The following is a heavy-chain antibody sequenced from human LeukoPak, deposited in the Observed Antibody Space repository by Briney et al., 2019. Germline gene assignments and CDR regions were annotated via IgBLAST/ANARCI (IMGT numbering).Heavy chain of an antibody. J-gene: IGHJ4*02. CDR2: ISGSGGST. D-gene: IGHD3-22*01. CDR3: AKSAYYDASGYYREYYFDY. Sequence: GGSLRLSCVPSGFSFSNYAMSWVRKAPGKGLEWVSSISGSGGSTHYADSVKGRFTISRDKTKNTLYMQMNSLRAEDTAVYYCAKSAYYDASGYYREYYFDYWGQGTLVTVSS. CDR1: GFSFSNYA. V-gene: IGHV3-23*01.